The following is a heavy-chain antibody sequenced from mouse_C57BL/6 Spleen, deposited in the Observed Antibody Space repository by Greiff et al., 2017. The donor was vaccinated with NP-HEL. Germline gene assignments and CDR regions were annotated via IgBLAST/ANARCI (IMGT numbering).Heavy chain of an antibody. J-gene: IGHJ1*03. Sequence: QVQLQQPGAELVKPGASVKLSCKASGYTFTSYWMPWVKQRPGQGLEWIGMLHPNSGSTNYNEKFKSKATLTVDKSSSTAYMQLSSLTSEDSAVYYCARVGGYGSSPYWYFDVWGTGTTVTVSS. CDR1: GYTFTSYW. CDR2: LHPNSGST. D-gene: IGHD1-1*01. CDR3: ARVGGYGSSPYWYFDV. V-gene: IGHV1-64*01.